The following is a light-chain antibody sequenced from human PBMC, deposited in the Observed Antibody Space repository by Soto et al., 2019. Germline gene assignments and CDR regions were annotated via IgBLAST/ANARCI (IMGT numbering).Light chain of an antibody. CDR2: DAS. J-gene: IGKJ4*01. Sequence: EFVLTQSPGTLSLSPGERATLSCRASQTVRNNYLAWYQQKPGQAPRLLIYDASSRATGIPVRFSGSGSGTEFTLSISSLQSEDSAIYYCQHYNNLPLTFGGGTKVDIK. CDR1: QTVRNNY. V-gene: IGKV3-20*01. CDR3: QHYNNLPLT.